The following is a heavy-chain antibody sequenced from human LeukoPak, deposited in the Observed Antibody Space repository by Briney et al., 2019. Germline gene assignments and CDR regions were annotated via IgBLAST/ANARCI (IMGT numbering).Heavy chain of an antibody. CDR3: ARILRTGYSSSWSKDYFDY. CDR2: IYYSGST. Sequence: SQTLSLTCTVSGGSISSGDYYWSWIRQPPGKGLEWIGYIYYSGSTYYNPSLKSRVTISVDTSKNQFSLKLSSVTAADTAVYYCARILRTGYSSSWSKDYFDYWGQGTLVTVSS. D-gene: IGHD6-13*01. CDR1: GGSISSGDYY. V-gene: IGHV4-30-4*01. J-gene: IGHJ4*02.